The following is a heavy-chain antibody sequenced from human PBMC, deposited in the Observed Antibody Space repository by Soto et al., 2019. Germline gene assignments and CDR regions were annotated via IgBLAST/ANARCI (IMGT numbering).Heavy chain of an antibody. Sequence: LRLSCAASGFTFCNYYMSWIRQAPGKGLEWVSDLSHSFLTIHYADSVKGRFTISRDNSKNTLYLQMNSLRAEDTAVYYCARDAYYGSGSYAYWGQGTLVTVSS. CDR1: GFTFCNYY. D-gene: IGHD3-10*01. J-gene: IGHJ4*02. CDR2: LSHSFLTI. CDR3: ARDAYYGSGSYAY. V-gene: IGHV3-11*04.